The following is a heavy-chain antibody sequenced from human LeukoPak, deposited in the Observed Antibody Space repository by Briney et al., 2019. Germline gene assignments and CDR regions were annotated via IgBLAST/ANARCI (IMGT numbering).Heavy chain of an antibody. CDR3: TNEKSRLVIHAFDI. Sequence: ASVKVSCKASGYTFTSYYMHWVRQAPGQGLEWMGIINPSGGSTSYAQKFQGRVTMTRDTSTSTVYMELSSLRTEDTALYYCTNEKSRLVIHAFDIWGQGTVVTVSS. D-gene: IGHD2-21*01. CDR1: GYTFTSYY. CDR2: INPSGGST. V-gene: IGHV1-46*01. J-gene: IGHJ3*02.